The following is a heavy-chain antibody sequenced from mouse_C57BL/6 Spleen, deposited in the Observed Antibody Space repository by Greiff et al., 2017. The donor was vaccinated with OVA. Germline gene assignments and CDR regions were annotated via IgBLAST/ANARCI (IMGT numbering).Heavy chain of an antibody. J-gene: IGHJ3*01. CDR2: IDPETGGT. D-gene: IGHD1-1*01. CDR1: GYTFTDYE. V-gene: IGHV1-15*01. Sequence: VQGVESGAELVRPGASVTLSCKASGYTFTDYEMHWVKQTPVHGLEWIGAIDPETGGTAYNQKFKGKAILTADKSSSTAYMELRSLTSEDSAVYYCTRDYYGSPWFAYWGQGTLVTVSA. CDR3: TRDYYGSPWFAY.